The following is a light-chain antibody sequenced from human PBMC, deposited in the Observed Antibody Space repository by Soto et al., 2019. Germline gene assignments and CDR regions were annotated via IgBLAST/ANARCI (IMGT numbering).Light chain of an antibody. V-gene: IGLV2-14*01. CDR2: EVS. CDR1: SSDVGGYNY. CDR3: SSYTSSRPV. Sequence: QSALTQSASVSGSPGQSITISCTGTSSDVGGYNYVSWYQQHPGKAPKLMIYEVSNRPSGVSNRFSGSKSGNTASLTISGLQAEDEADYYCSSYTSSRPVFGGGTKVTVL. J-gene: IGLJ2*01.